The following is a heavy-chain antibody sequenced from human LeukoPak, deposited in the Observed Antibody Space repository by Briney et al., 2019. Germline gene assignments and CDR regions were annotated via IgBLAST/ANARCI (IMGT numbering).Heavy chain of an antibody. CDR2: IDSSSSTL. V-gene: IGHV3-48*02. CDR1: GFTFSSYA. D-gene: IGHD2-8*02. CDR3: ARCQYSTGRIFDY. J-gene: IGHJ4*02. Sequence: GSLRLSCAASGFTFSSYAMSWFRQAPGKGLEWVSFIDSSSSTLYYADFVRGRLTISRDNARDSLYLQMNSLRDEDTAIYYCARCQYSTGRIFDYWGQGTLVTVSS.